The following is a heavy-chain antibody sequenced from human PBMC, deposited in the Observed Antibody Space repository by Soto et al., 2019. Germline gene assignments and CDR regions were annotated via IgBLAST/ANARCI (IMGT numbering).Heavy chain of an antibody. CDR3: AKDSLVAAAGTWYFDY. CDR2: ISGSGGST. Sequence: GGSLRLSCAASGFTFSSYAMSWVRQAPGKGLEWVSAISGSGGSTYYADSVKGRFTISRDNSKNTLYLQMNSLRAEDTAVYYCAKDSLVAAAGTWYFDYWGQGTLVTVSS. V-gene: IGHV3-23*01. CDR1: GFTFSSYA. D-gene: IGHD6-13*01. J-gene: IGHJ4*02.